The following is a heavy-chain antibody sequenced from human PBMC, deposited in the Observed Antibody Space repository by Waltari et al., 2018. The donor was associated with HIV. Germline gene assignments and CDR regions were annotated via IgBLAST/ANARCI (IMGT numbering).Heavy chain of an antibody. CDR1: GFSLTTSGVS. CDR2: ICWDDDE. Sequence: QITLKESGPTVVKPTETLTLTCFLSGFSLTTSGVSVGWLRQPPGEALEWLSLICWDDDERYNPSLKTRLTITKDTSRNKVVLTMTNMDPVDTATYYCGHRTTDRGAFDMWGRGTMVTVSS. D-gene: IGHD4-17*01. V-gene: IGHV2-5*02. CDR3: GHRTTDRGAFDM. J-gene: IGHJ3*02.